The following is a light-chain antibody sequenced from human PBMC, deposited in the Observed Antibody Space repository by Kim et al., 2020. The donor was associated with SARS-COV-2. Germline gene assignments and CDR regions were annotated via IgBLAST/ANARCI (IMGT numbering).Light chain of an antibody. CDR1: SSNIGAGYE. V-gene: IGLV1-40*01. Sequence: QRVPISCTGRSSNIGAGYEVHWYQQLPGPAPKLLIYGNSNRPSGVPDRFSGSKSGTSASLAITGLQAEDEADYYCQSYDSSLSPYVFGTGTKVTVL. CDR2: GNS. J-gene: IGLJ1*01. CDR3: QSYDSSLSPYV.